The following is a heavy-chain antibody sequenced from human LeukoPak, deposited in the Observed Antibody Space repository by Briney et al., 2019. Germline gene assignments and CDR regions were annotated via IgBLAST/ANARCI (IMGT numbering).Heavy chain of an antibody. CDR3: ARDSQTTAFHAFDI. CDR2: IYHSGST. Sequence: SGALSLTCAVSGGSISSSNWCSWVRQPPGKGPEWIGEIYHSGSTNYNPSLKSRVTISVDKSKNQFSLKLSSVTAADTAVYYCARDSQTTAFHAFDIWGQGTMVTVSS. D-gene: IGHD3-3*02. V-gene: IGHV4-4*02. J-gene: IGHJ3*02. CDR1: GGSISSSNW.